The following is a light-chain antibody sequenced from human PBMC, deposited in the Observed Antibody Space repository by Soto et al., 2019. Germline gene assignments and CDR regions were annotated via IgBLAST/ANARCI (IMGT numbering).Light chain of an antibody. Sequence: QSALTQPASVSGSPGQSITISCTGTSGDVGGYNYVSWYQQHPGKAPKLIIYDVTNRPSGVSNRFSGSKSGNTASLTISGLQAEDEADYYCSSYTSSSTYVFGTGTNSPS. CDR2: DVT. J-gene: IGLJ1*01. CDR1: SGDVGGYNY. CDR3: SSYTSSSTYV. V-gene: IGLV2-14*03.